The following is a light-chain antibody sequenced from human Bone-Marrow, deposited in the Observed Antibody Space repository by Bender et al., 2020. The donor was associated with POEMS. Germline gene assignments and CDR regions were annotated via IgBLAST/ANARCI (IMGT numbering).Light chain of an antibody. Sequence: QSVLTQPPSASGTPGQRVSISCSGGRSNIGNNAVNWYQQLPGTAPKLLIYSDHRRPSGVPGRFSGSKSGTSASLTISGLQSDDEAIYFCVAWDASLNGWVFGGGTKLTVL. CDR1: RSNIGNNA. V-gene: IGLV1-44*01. J-gene: IGLJ3*02. CDR2: SDH. CDR3: VAWDASLNGWV.